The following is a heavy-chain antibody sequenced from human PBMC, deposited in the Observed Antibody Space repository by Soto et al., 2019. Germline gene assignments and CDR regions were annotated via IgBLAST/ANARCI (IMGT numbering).Heavy chain of an antibody. CDR3: ATDPLVDTDIVNTFAAYYFDY. J-gene: IGHJ4*02. V-gene: IGHV3-30*03. CDR2: ISFDGSHK. CDR1: GFTFSSYS. Sequence: GGSLRLSCAASGFTFSSYSMNWVRQAPGKGLEWVAVISFDGSHKNYADSVKGRFTISRDNSRNTVSLQMNRLRPEDTALYYCATDPLVDTDIVNTFAAYYFDYWGQGTLVTVSS. D-gene: IGHD5-18*01.